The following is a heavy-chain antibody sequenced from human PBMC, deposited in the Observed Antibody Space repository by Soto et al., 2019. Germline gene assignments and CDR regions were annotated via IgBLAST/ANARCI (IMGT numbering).Heavy chain of an antibody. CDR2: ISSSSSYT. J-gene: IGHJ6*02. V-gene: IGHV3-11*05. D-gene: IGHD3-10*01. CDR1: GFTFSDYY. CDR3: ARDSGIYGSGSYWADGLDG. Sequence: PGGSLRLSCAASGFTFSDYYMSWIRQAPGKGLEWVSYISSSSSYTNYADSVKGRFTISRDNAKNSLYLQMNSLRAEDTAVYYCARDSGIYGSGSYWADGLDGWGQGTTVTVSS.